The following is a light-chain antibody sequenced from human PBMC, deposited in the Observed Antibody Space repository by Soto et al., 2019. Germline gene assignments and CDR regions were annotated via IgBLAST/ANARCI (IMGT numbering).Light chain of an antibody. CDR2: DND. J-gene: IGLJ2*01. V-gene: IGLV1-51*01. CDR1: TSNIGYNF. Sequence: QSVLTQPPSLSAAPGQKVTISCSGSTSNIGYNFVSWYQQLPGTAPKLLIYDNDRRPSAIPDRFSASKSGTSATLDITGLQTGDEADYYCGTWDSSLSAVVFGAGTKLTVL. CDR3: GTWDSSLSAVV.